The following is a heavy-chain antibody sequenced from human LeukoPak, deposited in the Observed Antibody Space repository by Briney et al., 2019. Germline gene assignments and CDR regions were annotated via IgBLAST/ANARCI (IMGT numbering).Heavy chain of an antibody. CDR3: AIDEKIIRVESANTVLHY. CDR1: GGTCTIYT. V-gene: IGHV1-69*04. J-gene: IGHJ4*02. D-gene: IGHD2-15*01. Sequence: SATLSFTASGGTCTIYTNYWVRLAPGQGREWMGRIIPILGIANYAQKFQGRVTITADKSTSTDYMELSSLRSEDTAVYYCAIDEKIIRVESANTVLHYGGGGPLVSVSS. CDR2: IIPILGIA.